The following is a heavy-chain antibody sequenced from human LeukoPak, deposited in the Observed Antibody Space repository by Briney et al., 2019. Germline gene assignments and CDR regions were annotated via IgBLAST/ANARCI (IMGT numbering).Heavy chain of an antibody. D-gene: IGHD3-22*01. Sequence: GGPLRLSCGVSGITLSNYGMSWVRQPPGKGLEWVAGISDSGGRTNYADSVKGRFTISRDNPKNRLYLQMNSLRAKDTAVYFCAKRGVVIRVILVGFHKEAYYFDSWGQGALVTVSS. CDR3: AKRGVVIRVILVGFHKEAYYFDS. CDR1: GITLSNYG. V-gene: IGHV3-23*01. J-gene: IGHJ4*02. CDR2: ISDSGGRT.